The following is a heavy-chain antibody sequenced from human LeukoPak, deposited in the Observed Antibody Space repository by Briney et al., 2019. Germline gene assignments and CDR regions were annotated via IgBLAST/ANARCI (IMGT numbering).Heavy chain of an antibody. J-gene: IGHJ4*02. V-gene: IGHV4-30-4*08. CDR3: ARHSDISGYYAFDY. Sequence: SETLSLTCTVSGGSISSSDYYWNWIRQPPGKGLEWIGYIYYSGSTYYNPSLKSRVTISVDTSKNQFSLKLSSVTATDTAVYYCARHSDISGYYAFDYWGQGTLVTVSS. CDR1: GGSISSSDYY. D-gene: IGHD3-22*01. CDR2: IYYSGST.